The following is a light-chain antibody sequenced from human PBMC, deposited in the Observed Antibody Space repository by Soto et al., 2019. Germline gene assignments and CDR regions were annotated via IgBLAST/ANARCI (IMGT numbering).Light chain of an antibody. V-gene: IGKV3-15*01. CDR1: QSVSSN. J-gene: IGKJ4*01. Sequence: EILMTQSPVTLAVSPGDRATLSYRASQSVSSNLAWYQKKPGQAPSLLXYGAFTRATGIPARFSGTGSGTEFTLTISSLQSADFAAYYCQHYNNWPPLTFGGGTKVDI. CDR3: QHYNNWPPLT. CDR2: GAF.